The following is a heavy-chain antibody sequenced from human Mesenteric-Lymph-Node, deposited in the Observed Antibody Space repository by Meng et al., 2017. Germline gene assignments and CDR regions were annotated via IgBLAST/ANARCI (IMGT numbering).Heavy chain of an antibody. J-gene: IGHJ4*02. CDR3: AKDIGAVRGSYYDY. V-gene: IGHV3-9*01. CDR2: ISWNSGSI. D-gene: IGHD1-26*01. CDR1: GFTFDDYA. Sequence: SLKISCAASGFTFDDYAMHWVRQAPGKGLEWVSGISWNSGSIGYADSVKGRFTISRDNAKNSLYLQMNSLRAEDTALYYCAKDIGAVRGSYYDYWGQGTLVTGAS.